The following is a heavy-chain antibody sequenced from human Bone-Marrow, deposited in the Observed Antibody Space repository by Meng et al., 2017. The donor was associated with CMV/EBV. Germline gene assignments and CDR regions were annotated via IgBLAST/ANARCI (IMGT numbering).Heavy chain of an antibody. CDR3: ARDFYDILTGYWYFDL. CDR1: GGSFSGYY. Sequence: YGGSFSGYYWSLIRQPPGKGLEWIGYIYYSGSTNYNPSLKSRVTISVDTSKNQFSLKLSSVTAADTAVYYCARDFYDILTGYWYFDLWGRGTLVTVSS. V-gene: IGHV4-59*01. J-gene: IGHJ2*01. D-gene: IGHD3-9*01. CDR2: IYYSGST.